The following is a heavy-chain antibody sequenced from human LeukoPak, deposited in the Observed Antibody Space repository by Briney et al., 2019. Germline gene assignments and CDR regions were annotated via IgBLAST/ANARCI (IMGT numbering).Heavy chain of an antibody. CDR3: ARPQWLRNHDAFDI. Sequence: GASVKVSCKASGYTFTGYYMHWVRQAPGQGLEWMGWINPNSGGTNYAQKFQGRVTMTRDTSISTAYTELSRLRSDDTAVYYCARPQWLRNHDAFDIWGQGTMVTVSS. D-gene: IGHD5-12*01. CDR2: INPNSGGT. J-gene: IGHJ3*02. V-gene: IGHV1-2*02. CDR1: GYTFTGYY.